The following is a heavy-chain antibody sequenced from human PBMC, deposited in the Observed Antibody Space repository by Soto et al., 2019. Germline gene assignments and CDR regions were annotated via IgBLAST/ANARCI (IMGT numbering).Heavy chain of an antibody. D-gene: IGHD5-12*01. CDR3: AAGGGLPRYY. Sequence: SETLSLTCAVYGGSFSGYYWSWIRQPPGKGLEWIGEINHSGSTYYNPSLKSRVTISVDRSKNQFSLKLSSVTAADTAVYYCAAGGGLPRYYWGQGTLVTV. J-gene: IGHJ4*02. V-gene: IGHV4-34*01. CDR2: INHSGST. CDR1: GGSFSGYY.